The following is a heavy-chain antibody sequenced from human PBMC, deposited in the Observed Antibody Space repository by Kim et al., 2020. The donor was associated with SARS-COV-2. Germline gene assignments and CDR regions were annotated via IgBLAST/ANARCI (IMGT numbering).Heavy chain of an antibody. V-gene: IGHV4-31*03. CDR1: GDSISGGTFS. J-gene: IGHJ6*03. Sequence: SETLSLTCTVSGDSISGGTFSWTWIRQHPEKGLEWIGYISYSGSTFYNPSLKSRVTISTDASKNQFSLRVSPVTAADTAVYYCARAPGNYYFYTDVWGEG. CDR3: ARAPGNYYFYTDV. CDR2: ISYSGST.